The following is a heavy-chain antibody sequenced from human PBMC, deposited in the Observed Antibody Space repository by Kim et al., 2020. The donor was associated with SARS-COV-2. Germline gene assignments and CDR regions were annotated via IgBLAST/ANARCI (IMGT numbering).Heavy chain of an antibody. CDR2: ILYDGSNK. J-gene: IGHJ6*02. V-gene: IGHV3-30*04. CDR3: ARADIGSYYGYYYGMDV. Sequence: GGSLRLSCAASGFTFSSYAMHWVRQAPGKGLEWVAVILYDGSNKYYADSVKGRFTISRDNSKNTLYLQMNSLRAEDTAVYYCARADIGSYYGYYYGMDVWGQGTTVTVSS. CDR1: GFTFSSYA. D-gene: IGHD1-26*01.